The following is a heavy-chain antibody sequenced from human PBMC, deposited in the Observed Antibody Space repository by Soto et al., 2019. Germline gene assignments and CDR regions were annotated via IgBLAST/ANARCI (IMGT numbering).Heavy chain of an antibody. CDR1: GYTFTSYG. CDR2: ISAYNGNT. CDR3: ARDEYSSGWKNWFDP. V-gene: IGHV1-18*01. D-gene: IGHD6-19*01. Sequence: GASVKVSCKASGYTFTSYGISWVRQAPGQGLEWMGWISAYNGNTNYAQKLQGRVTMTTDTSTSTAYMELRSLRSDDTAVYYCARDEYSSGWKNWFDPWGQGTLVTVSS. J-gene: IGHJ5*02.